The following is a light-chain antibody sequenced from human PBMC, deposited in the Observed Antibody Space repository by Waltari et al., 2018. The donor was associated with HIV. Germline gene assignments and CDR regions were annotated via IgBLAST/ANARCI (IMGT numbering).Light chain of an antibody. Sequence: DIQMTPSPSSVSASLGARVTITFPATQGISSWLAWYQQKPGKAPKLLISGASILQRGISSRFSGRGSGTDVTLTITSLQPEDIATYYCQQTNYFPITFGQGTRLEIK. J-gene: IGKJ5*01. V-gene: IGKV1D-12*01. CDR3: QQTNYFPIT. CDR2: GAS. CDR1: QGISSW.